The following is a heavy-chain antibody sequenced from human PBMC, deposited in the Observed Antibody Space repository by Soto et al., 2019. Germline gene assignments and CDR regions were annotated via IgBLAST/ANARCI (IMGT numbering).Heavy chain of an antibody. CDR2: IDVLDGA. Sequence: GGSLRLSCVVSGLSLNNYAIAWVRHAPGKGLEFVSTIDVLDGAWYSDSVRGRLAISRDVSRNTVYLQMSSLRVEDTAIYFCSDWRAGGPVNLDHWGPGTRVTVSS. D-gene: IGHD2-15*01. J-gene: IGHJ4*02. V-gene: IGHV3-23*01. CDR3: SDWRAGGPVNLDH. CDR1: GLSLNNYA.